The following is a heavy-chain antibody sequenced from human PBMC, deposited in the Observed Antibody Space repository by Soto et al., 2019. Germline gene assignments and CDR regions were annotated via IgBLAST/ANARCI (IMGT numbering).Heavy chain of an antibody. CDR2: MNPNSGNT. J-gene: IGHJ3*02. V-gene: IGHV1-8*01. CDR3: ARESADLTDDAFDI. D-gene: IGHD3-3*01. Sequence: QVQLVQSGAEVKKPGASVKVSCKASGYTFTSYDINWVRQATGQGLEWMGWMNPNSGNTGYAQKFQGRVTMTRNTSISTAYMKLSSLRSEDTAVYYCARESADLTDDAFDIWGQGTMVTVSS. CDR1: GYTFTSYD.